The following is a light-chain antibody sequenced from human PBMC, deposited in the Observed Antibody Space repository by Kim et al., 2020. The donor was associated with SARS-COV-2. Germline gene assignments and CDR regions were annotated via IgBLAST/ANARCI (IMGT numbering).Light chain of an antibody. J-gene: IGKJ2*01. V-gene: IGKV4-1*01. CDR1: QSVLWCSNNNNL. CDR2: WAS. CDR3: LQYFKTPFT. Sequence: DIVMTQSPDSLAVSLGERATINCKSSQSVLWCSNNNNLLTWYQQKPGQPPKVLIFWASTRESGVPDQFSASGSGTDFTLTISSVQAEDVAVYYCLQYFKTPFTFGQGTKLEI.